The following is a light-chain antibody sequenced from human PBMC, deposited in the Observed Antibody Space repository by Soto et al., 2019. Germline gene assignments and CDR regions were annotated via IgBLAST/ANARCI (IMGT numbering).Light chain of an antibody. Sequence: QSVLTQPASVSGSAGQSIAISCTGTSSDFGGYNYVSWYQQHPGKAPKLLLSEVSKRPSGVSDRFSGSKSGNTASLTISGLQTQDEADYYCSSFTSAYTFVFGTGTKVTVL. V-gene: IGLV2-14*01. CDR2: EVS. CDR1: SSDFGGYNY. CDR3: SSFTSAYTFV. J-gene: IGLJ1*01.